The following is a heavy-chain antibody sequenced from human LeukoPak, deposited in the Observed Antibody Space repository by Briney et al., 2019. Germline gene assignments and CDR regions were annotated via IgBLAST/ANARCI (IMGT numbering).Heavy chain of an antibody. CDR3: ARGGSYLSAFDI. Sequence: GGSLRLSCAASGFTFSSYRMNWVRQAPGKGLEWVSYISSSSSTIYYADSVKGRFTISRDNSKNTLYLQMNSLRAEDTAVYYCARGGSYLSAFDIWGQGTMVTVSS. D-gene: IGHD1-26*01. CDR2: ISSSSSTI. CDR1: GFTFSSYR. J-gene: IGHJ3*02. V-gene: IGHV3-48*01.